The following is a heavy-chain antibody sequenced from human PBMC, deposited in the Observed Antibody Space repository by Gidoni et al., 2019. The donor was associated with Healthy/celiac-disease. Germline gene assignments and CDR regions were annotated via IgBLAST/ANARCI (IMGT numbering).Heavy chain of an antibody. CDR1: GFTFSSYG. CDR2: IWYDGSNK. CDR3: AREGQGYCSSTSCSYIDY. D-gene: IGHD2-2*01. Sequence: QVQLVESGGGVVQPGRSLRLSCAASGFTFSSYGMHWVRQAPGKGLEWVAVIWYDGSNKYYADSVKGRFTISRDNSKNTLYLQMNSLRAEDTAVYYCAREGQGYCSSTSCSYIDYWGQGTLVTVSS. V-gene: IGHV3-33*08. J-gene: IGHJ4*02.